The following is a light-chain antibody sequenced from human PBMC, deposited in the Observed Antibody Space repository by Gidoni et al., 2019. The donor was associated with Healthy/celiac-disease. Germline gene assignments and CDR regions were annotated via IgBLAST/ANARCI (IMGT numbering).Light chain of an antibody. CDR1: QGISSY. CDR3: QQYDSYPMCS. V-gene: IGKV1-8*01. Sequence: AIRLTQSPSSFSASTGDRVTITCRASQGISSYLSWYQQKPWKAPRLLIYAASTLQSGVPSRFSGSGSGTDCTLTISCRQSEDIATYYCQQYDSYPMCSFGQGTKLEIK. J-gene: IGKJ2*04. CDR2: AAS.